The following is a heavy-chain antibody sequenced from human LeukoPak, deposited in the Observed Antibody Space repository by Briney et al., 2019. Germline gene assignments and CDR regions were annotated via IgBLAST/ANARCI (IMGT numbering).Heavy chain of an antibody. CDR2: INHSGST. Sequence: SETLSLTCAVYGGSFSGYYWSWIRQPPGKGLEWIGEINHSGSTNYNPSLKSRVTISVDTSKNQFSLKLSSVTAADTAVYYCARTEYSSSGNNYYYYYRAVGGKGPRVPVS. CDR1: GGSFSGYY. D-gene: IGHD6-13*01. CDR3: ARTEYSSSGNNYYYYYRAV. J-gene: IGHJ6*03. V-gene: IGHV4-34*01.